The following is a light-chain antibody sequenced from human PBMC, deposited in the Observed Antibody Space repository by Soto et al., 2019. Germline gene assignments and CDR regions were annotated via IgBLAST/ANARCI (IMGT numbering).Light chain of an antibody. CDR3: PQGHYWPLT. CDR2: GAS. CDR1: KSISSE. V-gene: IGKV3-15*01. Sequence: DIVMTQSPATLSVSPGESATLSCRASKSISSELAWYQQKPCQPPRLLLYGASTRATGVPARFTGSGSGSDFTLTISGLQSADCAVDYCPQGHYWPLTFGQGTRLQI. J-gene: IGKJ2*01.